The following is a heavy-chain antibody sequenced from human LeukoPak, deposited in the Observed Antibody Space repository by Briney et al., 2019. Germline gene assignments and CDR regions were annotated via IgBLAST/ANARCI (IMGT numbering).Heavy chain of an antibody. V-gene: IGHV3-7*01. Sequence: GGSLRLSCAASGFTFSNNWMSWVRQAPGKGLECVANIKKDGSEKYYINSVKGRFTISRDNAKNSLYLQMNSLRAEDTAVYYCARDVLGIVGATEDYWGQGTLVTVSS. CDR1: GFTFSNNW. CDR2: IKKDGSEK. D-gene: IGHD1-26*01. CDR3: ARDVLGIVGATEDY. J-gene: IGHJ4*02.